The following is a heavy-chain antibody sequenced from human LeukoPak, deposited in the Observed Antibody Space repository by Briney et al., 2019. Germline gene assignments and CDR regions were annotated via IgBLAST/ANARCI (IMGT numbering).Heavy chain of an antibody. V-gene: IGHV4-59*08. CDR1: GGSISNHF. D-gene: IGHD7-27*01. CDR2: NYSSGST. J-gene: IGHJ4*02. CDR3: ARRPTGDPKFDY. Sequence: SETLSLTRSVSGGSISNHFWTWIRQPPGQGLEWIGNNYSSGSTYYNPSLKSRVTISVDTSKNRFSLKLSTVTAADTAVYYCARRPTGDPKFDYWGQGTLVTVSS.